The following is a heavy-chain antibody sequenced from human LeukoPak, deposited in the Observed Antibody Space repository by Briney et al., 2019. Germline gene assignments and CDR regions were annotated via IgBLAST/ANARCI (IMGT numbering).Heavy chain of an antibody. V-gene: IGHV3-64*01. Sequence: GRSLRLSCAASGFTFSNYGMHWVRQAPGKGLEYVSSITSNGVGTYYANSVKGRFTISRDNSKNTLYLEMGSLRAEDMAVYYCAGGSSWYLDYWGQGTLVTVSS. J-gene: IGHJ4*02. D-gene: IGHD6-13*01. CDR1: GFTFSNYG. CDR3: AGGSSWYLDY. CDR2: ITSNGVGT.